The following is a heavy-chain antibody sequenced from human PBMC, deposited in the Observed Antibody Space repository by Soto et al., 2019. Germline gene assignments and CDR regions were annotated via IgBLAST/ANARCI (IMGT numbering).Heavy chain of an antibody. CDR2: IKQDGSEK. CDR3: ARDCSSTSCSVRFDY. D-gene: IGHD2-2*01. CDR1: GFTFSSYW. Sequence: EVQLVGSGGGLVQPGGSLRLSCAASGFTFSSYWMSWVRQAPGKGLEWVANIKQDGSEKYYVDSVKGRFTISRDNAKNSLYLQMNSLRAEDTAVYYCARDCSSTSCSVRFDYWGQGTLVTVSS. V-gene: IGHV3-7*01. J-gene: IGHJ4*02.